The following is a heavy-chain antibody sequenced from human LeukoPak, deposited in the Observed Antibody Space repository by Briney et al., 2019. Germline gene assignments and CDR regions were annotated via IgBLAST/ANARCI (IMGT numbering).Heavy chain of an antibody. J-gene: IGHJ4*02. CDR2: IYYSGST. Sequence: SETLSLTCTVSGGSMSNYYWGWLRQPPGKGLEWIGYIYYSGSTNYNPSLKSRVTISVDTSNNQFSLRLSSVTAADTAVYYCARQQLPNGAYYFDYWGQGTLVTVSS. V-gene: IGHV4-59*01. D-gene: IGHD6-13*01. CDR3: ARQQLPNGAYYFDY. CDR1: GGSMSNYY.